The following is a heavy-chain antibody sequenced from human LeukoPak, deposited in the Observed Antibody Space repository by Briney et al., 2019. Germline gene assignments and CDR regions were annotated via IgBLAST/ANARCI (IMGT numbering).Heavy chain of an antibody. J-gene: IGHJ6*02. Sequence: SETLSLTCTVSGGSITTYYWVWVRQPPGKGLEWIGNIYYSGSTYYNPSLRSRVTISVDTSKNQFSLELSSVTAADTAVYYCARSTKMSTIRGYSYAMDVWGQGTTVTVSS. CDR3: ARSTKMSTIRGYSYAMDV. D-gene: IGHD5-24*01. CDR1: GGSITTYY. CDR2: IYYSGST. V-gene: IGHV4-39*01.